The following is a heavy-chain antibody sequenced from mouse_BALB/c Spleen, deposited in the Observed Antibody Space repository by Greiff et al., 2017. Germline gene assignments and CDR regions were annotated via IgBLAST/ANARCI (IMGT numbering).Heavy chain of an antibody. CDR3: LGFAY. V-gene: IGHV1-7*01. Sequence: VKLQESGAELAKPGASVKMSCKASGYTFTSYWIHWVKQRPGQGLEWIGYINPSTGYTEFNQKFKGKATLTADKSSSTAYMQLSSLTSEDSAVYYCLGFAYWGQGTLVTVSA. J-gene: IGHJ3*01. CDR1: GYTFTSYW. CDR2: INPSTGYT.